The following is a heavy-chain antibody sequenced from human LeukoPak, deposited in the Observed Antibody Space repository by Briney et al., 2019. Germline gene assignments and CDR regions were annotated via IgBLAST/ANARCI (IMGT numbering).Heavy chain of an antibody. J-gene: IGHJ1*01. V-gene: IGHV4-59*01. D-gene: IGHD6-13*01. CDR3: ARASGSSWPEYFQH. CDR2: IYYSGST. CDR1: GGSISSYY. Sequence: PSETLSLTCTVSGGSISSYYWSWIRQPPGKGLEWIGYIYYSGSTNYNPSLKSRVTISVDTSKNQFSLKLSSVTAADTAVYYWARASGSSWPEYFQHWGQGTLVTVSS.